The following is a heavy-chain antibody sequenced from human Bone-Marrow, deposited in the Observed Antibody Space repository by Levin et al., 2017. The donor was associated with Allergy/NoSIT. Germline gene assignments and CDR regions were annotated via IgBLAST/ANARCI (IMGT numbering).Heavy chain of an antibody. J-gene: IGHJ6*03. CDR3: ARDPRATTVSYAHYYYYSYMDV. Sequence: PGGSLRLSCAASGFTLSDYSMNWVRQAPGKGLEWVSSITSDGNSIFYSDLVKGRFSISRDNANNSLYLQMNSLRAEDTALYYCARDPRATTVSYAHYYYYSYMDVWGVGTTVTVSS. D-gene: IGHD5-12*01. V-gene: IGHV3-21*01. CDR2: ITSDGNSI. CDR1: GFTLSDYS.